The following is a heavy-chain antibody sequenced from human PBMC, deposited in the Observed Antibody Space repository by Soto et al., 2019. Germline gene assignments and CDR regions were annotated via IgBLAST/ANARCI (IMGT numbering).Heavy chain of an antibody. CDR3: ARGNMDV. CDR2: TSKDGINT. Sequence: QVQLVESGGGVVQPGRSLRLSCAASAFTLSKFAMHWVRQAPGKGLEWVAVTSKDGINTYYADAVKGRFTISRDNSQSTIYLQMTSLRTEDTAMYYCARGNMDVWGQGTTVTVSS. CDR1: AFTLSKFA. J-gene: IGHJ6*02. D-gene: IGHD1-1*01. V-gene: IGHV3-30-3*01.